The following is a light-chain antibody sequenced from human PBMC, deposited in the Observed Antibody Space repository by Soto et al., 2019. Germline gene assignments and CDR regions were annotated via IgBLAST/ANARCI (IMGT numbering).Light chain of an antibody. V-gene: IGKV3-20*01. J-gene: IGKJ1*01. CDR3: QQYGNSPT. Sequence: EIVLTQSPGTLSLSPGERATLSCRASQSVSSTYLAWYQQKPGQAPRLLIYGASSRATGIPDRFSGSGSGTDFTLTISGLEPEDFAVYYCQQYGNSPTF. CDR1: QSVSSTY. CDR2: GAS.